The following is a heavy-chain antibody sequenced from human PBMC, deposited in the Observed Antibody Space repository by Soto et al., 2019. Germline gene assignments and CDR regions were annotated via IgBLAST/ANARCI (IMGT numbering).Heavy chain of an antibody. CDR3: VRIRYQLPSSVLWLDP. CDR1: GGFLSESY. J-gene: IGHJ5*02. CDR2: INHVGGT. V-gene: IGHV4-34*01. Sequence: SETLSLTCAVYGGFLSESYWTWIRQPPGKGLEWIGEINHVGGTNYNPSLKSRVTMSVDTSQNQFSLRLITVTAADTAMYFCVRIRYQLPSSVLWLDPWGQGTPVTVSS. D-gene: IGHD3-16*01.